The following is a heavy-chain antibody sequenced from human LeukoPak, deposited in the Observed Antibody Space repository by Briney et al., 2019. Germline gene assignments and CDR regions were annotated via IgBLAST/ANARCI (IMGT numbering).Heavy chain of an antibody. CDR3: ARHYYEGGYFDY. D-gene: IGHD3-22*01. CDR2: IYSSGST. Sequence: SETLSLTCNVSGGSIRGYYWSWIRQPPGKGLEWIGYIYSSGSTNYNPSLKSRVTMSVDTSKNQFSLKLSSVTAADTAVYYCARHYYEGGYFDYWGQGTLVTVSS. CDR1: GGSIRGYY. J-gene: IGHJ4*02. V-gene: IGHV4-59*01.